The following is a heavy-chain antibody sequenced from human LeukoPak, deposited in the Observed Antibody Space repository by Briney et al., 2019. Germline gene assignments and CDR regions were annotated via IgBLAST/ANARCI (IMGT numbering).Heavy chain of an antibody. D-gene: IGHD4-17*01. CDR1: GYSFTSYW. J-gene: IGHJ4*02. CDR2: IYPGDSDT. CDR3: ARLLGSDYGAD. V-gene: IGHV5-51*01. Sequence: GESLTISCKGSGYSFTSYWIGWVGQLPGKGLEWMGSIYPGDSDTSYSPSFQGQVTISVDKSISTAYLQWRSLKASDTAMYYCARLLGSDYGADWGRGTLVTVSS.